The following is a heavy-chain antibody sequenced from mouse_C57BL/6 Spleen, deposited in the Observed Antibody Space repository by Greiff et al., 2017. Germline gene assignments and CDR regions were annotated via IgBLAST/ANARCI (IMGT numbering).Heavy chain of an antibody. J-gene: IGHJ4*01. CDR2: IYPGDGDT. CDR3: ARTGDGNSYYAMDY. V-gene: IGHV1-80*01. CDR1: GYAFSSYW. Sequence: QVQLQQSGAELVKPGASVKISCKASGYAFSSYWMNWVKQRPGKGLEWIGQIYPGDGDTNYNGKFKGKATLTADKSSSTAYMQLSSLTSEDSAVYYCARTGDGNSYYAMDYWGQGTSVTVSS. D-gene: IGHD2-1*01.